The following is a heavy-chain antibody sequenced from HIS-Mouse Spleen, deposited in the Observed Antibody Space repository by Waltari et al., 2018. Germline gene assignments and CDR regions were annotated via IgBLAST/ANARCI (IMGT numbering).Heavy chain of an antibody. CDR3: AREIPYSSSWYDWYFDL. CDR2: IYYSGST. J-gene: IGHJ2*01. V-gene: IGHV4-39*07. Sequence: QLQLQESGPGLVKPSETLSLTCTVSGGSISSSSYYWGWIRQPPGKGLEWIGGIYYSGSTYYTTSLKSRVTISVDTSKNQLSLRLSCVTAADTAVYYCAREIPYSSSWYDWYFDLWGRGTLVTVS. CDR1: GGSISSSSYY. D-gene: IGHD6-13*01.